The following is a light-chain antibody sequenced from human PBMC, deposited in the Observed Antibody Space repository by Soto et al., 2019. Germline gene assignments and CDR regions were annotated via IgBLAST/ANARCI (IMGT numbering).Light chain of an antibody. CDR1: QTGSKV. Sequence: DIQMTQSPSSLSASAGDRVTIACRASQTGSKVANWYQQKPGKVPPLLIFTTSTLHSGVPSRFSGSGYGTEFTLTIHGLQPEDFATYYCKTTYTLPRTFAQGTPVDI. V-gene: IGKV1-39*01. CDR2: TTS. CDR3: KTTYTLPRT. J-gene: IGKJ1*01.